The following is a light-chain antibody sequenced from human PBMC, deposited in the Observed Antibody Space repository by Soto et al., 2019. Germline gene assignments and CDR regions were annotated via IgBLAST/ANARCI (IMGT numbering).Light chain of an antibody. Sequence: DIHLTQSHYSLSASVGDRVTLTCRPSQTIYSDVNWYQQKPGRAPKLLIYGASNLQKGVPLRFSGSGSETNFTLTISGLQPEDFSTYFCQQSFSSPITFGQGTRLEI. CDR3: QQSFSSPIT. CDR2: GAS. CDR1: QTIYSD. J-gene: IGKJ5*01. V-gene: IGKV1-39*01.